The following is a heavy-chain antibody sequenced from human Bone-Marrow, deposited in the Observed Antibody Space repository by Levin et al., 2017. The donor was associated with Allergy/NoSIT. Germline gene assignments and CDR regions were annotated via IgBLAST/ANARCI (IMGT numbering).Heavy chain of an antibody. J-gene: IGHJ4*02. D-gene: IGHD6-6*01. Sequence: GGSLRLSCAASGFTFSFYAIHWFRQAPGKRLEWLAAISYDGTNEWYADSVKGRFTISRDNSKSTLFLQMTSLRAEDTAFYYCARGSSSAQTWNYFDYWGQGTLVTVSS. V-gene: IGHV3-30*04. CDR1: GFTFSFYA. CDR2: ISYDGTNE. CDR3: ARGSSSAQTWNYFDY.